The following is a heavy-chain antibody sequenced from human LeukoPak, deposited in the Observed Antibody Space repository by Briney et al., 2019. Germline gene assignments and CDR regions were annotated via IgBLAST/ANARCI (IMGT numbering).Heavy chain of an antibody. CDR2: ISWNSGSI. J-gene: IGHJ4*02. D-gene: IGHD3-9*01. CDR3: AKDYDILTGFDY. Sequence: QSGGSLRLSCAASGFTFSSYVMNWVRQAPGKGLEWVSGISWNSGSIGYADSVKGRFTISRDNAKNSLYLQMNSLRAEDTALYYCAKDYDILTGFDYWGQGTLVTVSS. V-gene: IGHV3-9*01. CDR1: GFTFSSYV.